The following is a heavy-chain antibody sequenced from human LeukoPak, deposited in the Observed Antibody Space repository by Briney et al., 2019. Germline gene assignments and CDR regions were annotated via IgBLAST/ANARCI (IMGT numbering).Heavy chain of an antibody. CDR2: ISSSSSSI. CDR3: ARGFYNERIDY. V-gene: IGHV3-21*01. CDR1: GFTFSSYS. D-gene: IGHD3-10*01. J-gene: IGHJ4*02. Sequence: GGSLRLSCAASGFTFSSYSMNWVRQAPGKGLEWVSSISSSSSSIYYADSVKGRFTISRDNAKSSLYLQMNSLRAEDTAVYYCARGFYNERIDYWGQGTLVTVSS.